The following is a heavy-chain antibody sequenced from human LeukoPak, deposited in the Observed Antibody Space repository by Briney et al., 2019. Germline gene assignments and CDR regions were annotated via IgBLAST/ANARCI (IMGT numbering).Heavy chain of an antibody. CDR2: VCKRGYNT. J-gene: IGHJ4*02. CDR3: ARHDGSSFIYYIDH. CDR1: GFSVTRCA. D-gene: IGHD1-26*01. V-gene: IGHV3-23*01. Sequence: GGSLRLSCAASGFSVTRCAMSWVRQAPDKGVECVSTVCKRGYNTWYADSVKGRFTISRDISQNTLHLQISSLRAEDTALYYCARHDGSSFIYYIDHGGQGAVVTVPS.